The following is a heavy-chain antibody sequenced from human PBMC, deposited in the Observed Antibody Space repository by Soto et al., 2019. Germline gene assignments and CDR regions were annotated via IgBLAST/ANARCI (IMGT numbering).Heavy chain of an antibody. Sequence: QITLTESGPTLVKPTQTLTLTCTFSGFSFTTSSVGVGWIRQPPGKALEFLALIYWDDDKRLSPSLKNRLTITKDTPKNQVVVTMTNMDPEDTATYFWAHVYWAASGTRYYFDYWGQGTLVTVSS. D-gene: IGHD1-26*01. CDR3: AHVYWAASGTRYYFDY. CDR1: GFSFTTSSVG. J-gene: IGHJ4*02. CDR2: IYWDDDK. V-gene: IGHV2-5*02.